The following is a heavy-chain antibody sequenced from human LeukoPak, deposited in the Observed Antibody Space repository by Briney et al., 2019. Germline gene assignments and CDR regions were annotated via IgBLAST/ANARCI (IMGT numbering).Heavy chain of an antibody. Sequence: VGSLRLSCAASGFTFSSYAMHWVRQAPGKGPEYVSAISSNGGSTYYANSVKGRFTISRDNSKNTLYLQMGSLRAEDMAVYYCARDRGGHFDYWGQGTLVTVSS. CDR1: GFTFSSYA. D-gene: IGHD3-10*01. CDR2: ISSNGGST. V-gene: IGHV3-64*01. CDR3: ARDRGGHFDY. J-gene: IGHJ4*02.